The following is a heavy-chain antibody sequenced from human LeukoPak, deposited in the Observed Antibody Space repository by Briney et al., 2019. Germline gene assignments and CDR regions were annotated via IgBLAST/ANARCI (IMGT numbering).Heavy chain of an antibody. CDR3: ARSPQGTATTANWLDP. CDR1: GGSISISNYY. D-gene: IGHD4-17*01. J-gene: IGHJ5*02. CDR2: MSYSGRT. V-gene: IGHV4-39*07. Sequence: SETLSLTCTVSGGSISISNYYWGWIRQPPGKGLEWIGSMSYSGRTYYNPSLKTRVTVSLDTSENQFSLNLISVTAADTAVYYCARSPQGTATTANWLDPWGQGTLVTVSS.